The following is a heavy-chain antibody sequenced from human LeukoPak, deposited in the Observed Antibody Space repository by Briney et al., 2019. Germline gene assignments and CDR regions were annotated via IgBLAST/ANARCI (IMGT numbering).Heavy chain of an antibody. V-gene: IGHV1-69*04. J-gene: IGHJ4*02. Sequence: ASVKVSCKACGGTFTSYAISWVRQAPGQGLEWMGRIIPILGIANYAQKFQGRVTITADKSTSTAYMELSSLRSEDTAVYYCARVRDYDADFYYWGQGTLVTVSS. CDR3: ARVRDYDADFYY. D-gene: IGHD3-22*01. CDR1: GGTFTSYA. CDR2: IIPILGIA.